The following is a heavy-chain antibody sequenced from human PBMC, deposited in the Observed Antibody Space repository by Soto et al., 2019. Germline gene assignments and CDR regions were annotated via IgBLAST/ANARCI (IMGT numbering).Heavy chain of an antibody. Sequence: QVLLVQSGAEVKKPGASVKVSCKASGYTFISYGFSWVRQAPGQGLEWMGWISAYNGNTNYAQKLQGRVTMTTDTSTSTAYMELRSLRSDDTAVYYCARVELSCSGGSCFHEGYFQHWGQGTLVTVSS. CDR2: ISAYNGNT. J-gene: IGHJ1*01. CDR3: ARVELSCSGGSCFHEGYFQH. V-gene: IGHV1-18*01. CDR1: GYTFISYG. D-gene: IGHD2-15*01.